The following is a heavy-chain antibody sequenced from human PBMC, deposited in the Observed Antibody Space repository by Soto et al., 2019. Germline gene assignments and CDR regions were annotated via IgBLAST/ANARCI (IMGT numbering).Heavy chain of an antibody. V-gene: IGHV3-74*01. CDR3: GTTFDY. J-gene: IGHJ4*02. CDR1: GFTFTNYW. Sequence: GGSLRLSCAASGFTFTNYWMHWVRQAPGEGLVWVSSINNDGSSTWYADSVRGRFAMSRDNARNTVYLQMNSLRAEDTAVYYCGTTFDYWGQGTPVTVSS. D-gene: IGHD1-26*01. CDR2: INNDGSST.